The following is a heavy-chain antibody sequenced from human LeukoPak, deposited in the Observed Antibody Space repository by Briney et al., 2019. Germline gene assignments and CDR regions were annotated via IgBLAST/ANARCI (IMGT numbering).Heavy chain of an antibody. CDR3: ARSDGIYYYGMDV. J-gene: IGHJ6*02. D-gene: IGHD5-24*01. CDR2: ITPILGIA. CDR1: GGTFSSYA. V-gene: IGHV1-69*04. Sequence: GASVKVSCEASGGTFSSYAISWVRQAPGQGLEWMGRITPILGIANYAQKFQGRVTITADKSTSTAYMELSSLRSEDTAVYYCARSDGIYYYGMDVWGQGTTVTVSS.